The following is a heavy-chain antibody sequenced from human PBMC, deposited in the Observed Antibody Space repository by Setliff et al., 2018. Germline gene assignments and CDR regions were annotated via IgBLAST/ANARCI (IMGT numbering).Heavy chain of an antibody. CDR2: ISPIGDST. D-gene: IGHD6-13*01. CDR3: AKDDLGFAAAGTNVVFNY. J-gene: IGHJ4*02. Sequence: GGSLRLSCAASGFTFSAYAMSWVRQSPGKGLEWVSAISPIGDSTYYLDSVKGRFTISRDNSKNTLYLQMNSLRAEDTAMYYCAKDDLGFAAAGTNVVFNYWGQRTLVTVSS. V-gene: IGHV3-23*01. CDR1: GFTFSAYA.